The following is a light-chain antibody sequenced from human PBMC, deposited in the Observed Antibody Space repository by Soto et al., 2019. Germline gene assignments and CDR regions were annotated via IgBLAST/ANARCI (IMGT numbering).Light chain of an antibody. CDR2: AAS. Sequence: DIQMTQSPTSLSASVGDRVTITCRASQGIRNFVAWYQQKPGKAPKLLIYAASTLQTGVPSRFSGSGSGTDLTLTINSLQPEDVATYSCQNYSSVPVFGPGTKVEIK. J-gene: IGKJ3*01. V-gene: IGKV1-27*01. CDR1: QGIRNF. CDR3: QNYSSVPV.